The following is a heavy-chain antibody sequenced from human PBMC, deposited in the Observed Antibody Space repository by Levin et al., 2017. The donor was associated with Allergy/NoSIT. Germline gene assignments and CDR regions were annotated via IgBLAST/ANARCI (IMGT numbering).Heavy chain of an antibody. CDR2: IYYSGST. J-gene: IGHJ6*03. CDR1: GGSISSYY. CDR3: ARYSSSWTDYYYYYMDG. Sequence: SQTLSLTCTVSGGSISSYYWSWIRQPPGKGLEWIGYIYYSGSTNYNPPLKSRVTISVDTSKNQFSLKLSSVTAADTAVYYCARYSSSWTDYYYYYMDGWGKGTTVTVSS. D-gene: IGHD6-13*01. V-gene: IGHV4-59*01.